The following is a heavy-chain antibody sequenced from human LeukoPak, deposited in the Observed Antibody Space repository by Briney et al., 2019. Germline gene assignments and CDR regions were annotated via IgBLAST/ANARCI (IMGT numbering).Heavy chain of an antibody. J-gene: IGHJ5*02. CDR1: GFTFSSYK. CDR3: ARDERWFDP. V-gene: IGHV3-48*03. CDR2: ISSSGSTI. Sequence: GGSLRLSCAASGFTFSSYKMNWVRQAPGKGLEWVSYISSSGSTIYYADSVKGRFTISRDNAKNSLYLQMNSLRAEDTAVYYCARDERWFDPWGQGTLVIVSS.